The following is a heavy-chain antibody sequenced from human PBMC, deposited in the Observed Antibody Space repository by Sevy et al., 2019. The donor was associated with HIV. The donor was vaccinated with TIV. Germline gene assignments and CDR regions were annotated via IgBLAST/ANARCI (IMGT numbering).Heavy chain of an antibody. CDR1: GFPFSSYA. V-gene: IGHV3-23*01. J-gene: IGHJ6*02. CDR3: AKRRVQSGLSGGGANYGMDV. CDR2: LIGGGRRT. D-gene: IGHD2-8*02. Sequence: GGSLRLSCAASGFPFSSYAMSWVRQAPGRGLEWVSTLIGGGRRTYYADSVTGRFIISRDNSRNTLYLQMNSLRAEDTAIYYCAKRRVQSGLSGGGANYGMDVGGRGTTVTVSS.